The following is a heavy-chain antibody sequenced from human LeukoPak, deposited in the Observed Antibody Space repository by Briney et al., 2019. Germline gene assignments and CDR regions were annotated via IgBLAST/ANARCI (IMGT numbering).Heavy chain of an antibody. CDR3: AKGHYYDSSGYSSHGDY. J-gene: IGHJ4*02. CDR1: GFTFSSYG. CDR2: IRYDGSNK. D-gene: IGHD3-22*01. Sequence: GGSLRLSCAASGFTFSSYGMHWVRQAPGKGLEWVAFIRYDGSNKYYADPVKGRFTISRDNSKNTLYLQMNSLRAEDTAVYYCAKGHYYDSSGYSSHGDYWGQGTLVTVSS. V-gene: IGHV3-30*02.